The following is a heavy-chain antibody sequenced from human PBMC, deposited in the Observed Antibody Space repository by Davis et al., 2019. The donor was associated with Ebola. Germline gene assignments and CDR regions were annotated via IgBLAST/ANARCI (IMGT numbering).Heavy chain of an antibody. CDR2: ISYDGSNK. Sequence: GESLKISCAASGFTFSSYGMHWVRQAPGKGLEWVAVISYDGSNKYYADSVKGRFTISRDNSKNTLYLQMNSLRAEDTAVYYCARDQSSNSWYYYYYGMDVWGQGTTVTVSS. CDR3: ARDQSSNSWYYYYYGMDV. CDR1: GFTFSSYG. V-gene: IGHV3-30*03. J-gene: IGHJ6*02. D-gene: IGHD6-13*01.